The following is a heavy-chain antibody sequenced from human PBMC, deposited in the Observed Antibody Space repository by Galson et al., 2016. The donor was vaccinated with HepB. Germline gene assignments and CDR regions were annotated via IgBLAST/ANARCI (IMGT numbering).Heavy chain of an antibody. Sequence: QSGAEVKKPGESLKISCEGSGHTYGDYWIGWARQMHGGGLEWMGLIRLLDSTTFYRPSFQGQVTISADRSIRTAFLEWRSLEASDTAIYLCATAEDGTFFFDYWGQGTLVTVSS. CDR1: GHTYGDYW. CDR3: ATAEDGTFFFDY. V-gene: IGHV5-51*01. J-gene: IGHJ4*02. D-gene: IGHD1/OR15-1a*01. CDR2: IRLLDSTT.